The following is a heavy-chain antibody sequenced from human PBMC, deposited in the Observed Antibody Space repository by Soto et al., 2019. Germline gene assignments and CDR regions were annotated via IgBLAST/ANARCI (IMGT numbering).Heavy chain of an antibody. CDR1: GDSISSYF. CDR3: ERDGEYSSGWFIFDH. Sequence: SETLSLTCTISGDSISSYFWSWIMQPAGKGLEWIGRMYVTGTTSYNPSLQSRVTMSVDTSKNRFSLRLSSVTAADTAVYYCERDGEYSSGWFIFDHWGQGALVTVSS. V-gene: IGHV4-4*07. CDR2: MYVTGTT. D-gene: IGHD6-19*01. J-gene: IGHJ4*02.